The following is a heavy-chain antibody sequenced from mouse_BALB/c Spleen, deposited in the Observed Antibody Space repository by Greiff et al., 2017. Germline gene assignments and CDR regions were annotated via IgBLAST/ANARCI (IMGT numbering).Heavy chain of an antibody. CDR2: ISSGSSTI. V-gene: IGHV5-17*02. D-gene: IGHD1-1*01. CDR1: GFTFSSFG. Sequence: EVKLVESGGGLVQPGGSRKLSCAASGFTFSSFGMHWVRQAPEKGLEWVAYISSGSSTIYYADTVKGRFTISRDNPKNTLFLQMTSLRSEDTAMYYCARGGTVVPMDYWGQGTSGTVSS. J-gene: IGHJ4*01. CDR3: ARGGTVVPMDY.